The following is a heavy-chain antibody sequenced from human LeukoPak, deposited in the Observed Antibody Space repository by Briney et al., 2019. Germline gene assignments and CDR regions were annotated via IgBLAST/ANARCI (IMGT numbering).Heavy chain of an antibody. Sequence: SETLSLTCTVSGYSISSGYYWGWIRQPPGKGLEWIGSIYHSGSTYYNPSLKSRVTISVDTSKNQFSLKLSSVTAADTAVYYCARGDPLYTFDPWGQGTLVTVSS. J-gene: IGHJ5*02. CDR1: GYSISSGYY. V-gene: IGHV4-38-2*02. CDR3: ARGDPLYTFDP. CDR2: IYHSGST.